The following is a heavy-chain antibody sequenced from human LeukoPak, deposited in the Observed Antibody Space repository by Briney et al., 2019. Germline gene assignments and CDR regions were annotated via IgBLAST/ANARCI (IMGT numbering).Heavy chain of an antibody. J-gene: IGHJ4*02. D-gene: IGHD4-17*01. V-gene: IGHV4-59*01. CDR1: GGSISSYY. Sequence: SETLSLTCTVSGGSISSYYWSWIRQPPGKGLEWIGYIYYSGSTNYNPSLKSRVTISVDTSKNQFSLKLSSVTAADTAVYYCATGLYGDYYFDYWGQGTLVTVSS. CDR3: ATGLYGDYYFDY. CDR2: IYYSGST.